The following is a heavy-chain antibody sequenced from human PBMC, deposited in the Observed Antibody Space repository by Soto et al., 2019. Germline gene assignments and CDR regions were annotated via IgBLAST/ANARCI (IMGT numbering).Heavy chain of an antibody. CDR1: GFTFSSYA. CDR3: APFPTTRFCCY. V-gene: IGHV3-23*01. J-gene: IGHJ4*02. Sequence: HPGGSLRLSCAASGFTFSSYAMSWVRQAPGKGLEWVSAISGSGGSTYYADSVKGRFTISRDNSKNTLYLQMNSLRAEDMAVYYCAPFPTTRFCCYWGQGTLVTVSS. CDR2: ISGSGGST. D-gene: IGHD3-9*01.